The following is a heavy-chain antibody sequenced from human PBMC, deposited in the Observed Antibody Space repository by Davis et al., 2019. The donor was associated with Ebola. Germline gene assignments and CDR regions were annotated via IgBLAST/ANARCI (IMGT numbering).Heavy chain of an antibody. D-gene: IGHD2-21*02. CDR3: ARSWGSIVVVTARPWYFDL. J-gene: IGHJ2*01. CDR1: GGTFSSYT. V-gene: IGHV1-18*01. CDR2: ISAYNGNT. Sequence: ASVKVSCKASGGTFSSYTISWVRQAPGQGLEWMGWISAYNGNTNYAQKLKGRVTMTTDTSTSTAYMELRSLRSDDTAVYYCARSWGSIVVVTARPWYFDLWGRGTLVTVSS.